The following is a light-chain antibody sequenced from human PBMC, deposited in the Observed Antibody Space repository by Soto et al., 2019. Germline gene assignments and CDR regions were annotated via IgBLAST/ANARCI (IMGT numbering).Light chain of an antibody. V-gene: IGLV2-11*01. J-gene: IGLJ3*02. CDR3: CSYAGSRV. Sequence: QSALTQPRSVSGSPGQSVTISCTGSSSVVGGYTYVSWYQQHPGKAPKLIIYDMSKRPSGVPDRFSGSKSGNTASLTISGLQAEDEADYYCCSYAGSRVFGGGTQLTVL. CDR2: DMS. CDR1: SSVVGGYTY.